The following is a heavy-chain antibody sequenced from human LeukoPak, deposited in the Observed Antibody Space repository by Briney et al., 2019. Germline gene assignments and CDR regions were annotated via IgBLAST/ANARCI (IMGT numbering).Heavy chain of an antibody. CDR1: GFTFSNAW. CDR2: IYSGGST. V-gene: IGHV3-66*01. CDR3: AGDSGGSGSYYKYY. Sequence: GGSLRLSCAASGFTFSNAWMSWVRQAPGKGLEWVSVIYSGGSTYYADSVKGRFTISRDNSKNTLYLQMNSLRAEDTAVYYCAGDSGGSGSYYKYYWGQVTLVTVSS. J-gene: IGHJ4*02. D-gene: IGHD3-10*01.